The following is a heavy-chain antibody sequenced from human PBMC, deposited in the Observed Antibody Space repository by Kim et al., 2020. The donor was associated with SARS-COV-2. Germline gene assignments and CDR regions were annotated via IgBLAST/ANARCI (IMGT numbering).Heavy chain of an antibody. J-gene: IGHJ4*02. CDR1: GGSFSGYY. Sequence: SETLSLTCAVYGGSFSGYYWSWIRQPPGKGLEWIGEINHSGSTNYNPSLKSRVTISVDTSKNQFSLKLSSVTAADTAVYYCARSSRSGPFDYWGQGTLVTVSS. D-gene: IGHD3-3*01. V-gene: IGHV4-34*01. CDR2: INHSGST. CDR3: ARSSRSGPFDY.